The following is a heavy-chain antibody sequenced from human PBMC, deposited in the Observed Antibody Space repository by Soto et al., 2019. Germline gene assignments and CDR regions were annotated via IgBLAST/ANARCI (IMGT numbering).Heavy chain of an antibody. CDR2: IWYDGSDK. D-gene: IGHD6-19*01. CDR1: GFTFGRYA. V-gene: IGHV3-33*01. CDR3: ARGAEAVAGPQGLDA. Sequence: HPGGSLRLSCAASGFTFGRYAMHWVRQAPGKGLEWVAVIWYDGSDKYYADSVQGRFTISRDTFYDTLYLHMNSLRAGDTAVYYCARGAEAVAGPQGLDAWGQGTTVTVSS. J-gene: IGHJ6*02.